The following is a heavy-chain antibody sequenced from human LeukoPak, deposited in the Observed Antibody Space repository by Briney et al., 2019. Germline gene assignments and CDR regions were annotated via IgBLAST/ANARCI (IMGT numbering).Heavy chain of an antibody. CDR1: GGSFSGYY. J-gene: IGHJ5*02. CDR3: ARGSYSSSWYRGSWFDP. D-gene: IGHD6-13*01. CDR2: INHSGST. Sequence: KPSETLSLTCAVYGGSFSGYYWSWIRQPPGKGLEWIGEINHSGSTNYNPSLKSRVTISVDTSKNQFSLKLSSVTAADTAVYYCARGSYSSSWYRGSWFDPWGQGTLVTVSS. V-gene: IGHV4-34*01.